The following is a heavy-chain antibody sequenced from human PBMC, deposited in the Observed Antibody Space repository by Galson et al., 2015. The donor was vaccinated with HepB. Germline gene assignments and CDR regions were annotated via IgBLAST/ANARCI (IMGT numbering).Heavy chain of an antibody. V-gene: IGHV3-33*01. CDR2: IWYDGSNK. J-gene: IGHJ4*02. CDR3: AREKLGNHFDY. D-gene: IGHD1-14*01. CDR1: GFTFSSYG. Sequence: SLRLSCAASGFTFSSYGMHWVRQAPGKGLEWVAVIWYDGSNKYYADSVKGRFTISRDNSKNTLYLQMNSLRAEDTAVYYCAREKLGNHFDYWGQGTLVIVSS.